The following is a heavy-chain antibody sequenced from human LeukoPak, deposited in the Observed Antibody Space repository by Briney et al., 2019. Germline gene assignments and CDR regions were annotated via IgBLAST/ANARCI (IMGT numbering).Heavy chain of an antibody. Sequence: SETLSLTCAVYGGSFNNYYWSWIRQPPGKGLEWIGEINHSGITNYNPSLKSRVTISVDTSKSQFSLKLSSVTAADTAVYYCARDYPLRSRGIAAANAFDIWGQGTMVTVSS. CDR3: ARDYPLRSRGIAAANAFDI. J-gene: IGHJ3*02. D-gene: IGHD6-13*01. CDR1: GGSFNNYY. CDR2: INHSGIT. V-gene: IGHV4-34*01.